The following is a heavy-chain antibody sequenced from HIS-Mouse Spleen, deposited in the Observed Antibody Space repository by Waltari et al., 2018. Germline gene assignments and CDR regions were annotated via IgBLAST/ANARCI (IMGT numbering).Heavy chain of an antibody. Sequence: QVQLQQWGAGLLKPSETLSLTCAVYGGSFSGYYWSWIRQPPGKGLEWVGEINHRGSTNHNPSLKSRVTISVDTSKNQFSLKLSSVTAADTAVYYCARKGIAAAGTGFDYWGQGTLVTVSS. CDR2: INHRGST. V-gene: IGHV4-34*01. J-gene: IGHJ4*02. D-gene: IGHD6-13*01. CDR1: GGSFSGYY. CDR3: ARKGIAAAGTGFDY.